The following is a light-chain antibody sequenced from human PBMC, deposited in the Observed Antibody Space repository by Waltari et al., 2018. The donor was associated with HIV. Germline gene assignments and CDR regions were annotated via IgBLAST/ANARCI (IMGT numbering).Light chain of an antibody. CDR3: CSYADSYSYV. J-gene: IGLJ1*01. Sequence: QSALTQPRSVSGSPGQSVTISCTGTNSDVGGYNLVSWYQQYPGKAPKFFIYDVNKRPAVVPDRFSASKSGNTASLTISGIQAEDEAEYYCCSYADSYSYVFGTGTKVTVL. V-gene: IGLV2-11*01. CDR2: DVN. CDR1: NSDVGGYNL.